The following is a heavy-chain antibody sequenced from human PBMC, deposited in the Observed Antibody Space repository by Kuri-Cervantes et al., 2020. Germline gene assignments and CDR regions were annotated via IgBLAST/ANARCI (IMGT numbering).Heavy chain of an antibody. CDR3: ATTVTTRLDY. Sequence: SETLSLTCTVSGGSISSGGYYWSWIRQPPGKGLEWIGEINHSGSTNYNPSLKSRVTISVDTSKNQFSLKLSSVTAADTAVYYCATTVTTRLDYWGQGTLVTVSS. CDR1: GGSISSGGYY. CDR2: INHSGST. D-gene: IGHD4-17*01. V-gene: IGHV4-39*07. J-gene: IGHJ4*02.